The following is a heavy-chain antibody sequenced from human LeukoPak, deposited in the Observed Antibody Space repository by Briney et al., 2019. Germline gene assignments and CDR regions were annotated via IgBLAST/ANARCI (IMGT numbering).Heavy chain of an antibody. V-gene: IGHV3-9*01. CDR3: AKDLAGSATTV. J-gene: IGHJ4*02. CDR2: ISWSGDRM. Sequence: PGRSLRLSCAASGFTFEDHVMHWVRQAPGKGLEWVSSISWSGDRMGYADAVKGRFTISRDNAKNSLFLQMNSLRVEDTALYYCAKDLAGSATTVWGQGTLVTVSS. CDR1: GFTFEDHV. D-gene: IGHD2-2*01.